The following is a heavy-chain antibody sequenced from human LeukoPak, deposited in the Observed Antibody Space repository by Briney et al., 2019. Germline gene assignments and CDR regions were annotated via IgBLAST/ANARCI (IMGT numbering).Heavy chain of an antibody. CDR3: ARGLHPGYSYGDY. Sequence: ASVKVSCKASGYTFTSYGISWVRQAPGQGLEWMGWISAYNGNTNYAQKFQGRVTMTRDTSTSTVYMELSSLRSEDTAVYYCARGLHPGYSYGDYWGQGTLVTVSS. CDR1: GYTFTSYG. CDR2: ISAYNGNT. V-gene: IGHV1-18*01. J-gene: IGHJ4*02. D-gene: IGHD5-18*01.